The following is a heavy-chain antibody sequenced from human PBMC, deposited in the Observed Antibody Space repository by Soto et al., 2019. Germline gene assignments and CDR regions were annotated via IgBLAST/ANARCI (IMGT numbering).Heavy chain of an antibody. CDR1: GYTFTNYA. J-gene: IGHJ5*02. D-gene: IGHD4-17*01. CDR2: INAGNGDT. CDR3: ARGDYFDP. Sequence: ASVKVSCKASGYTFTNYALYWVRQAPGQRLEWMGWINAGNGDTKYSQKFQGRVLITRDTSASTASMELSSLRSEDTAVYYCARGDYFDPRGQGTLVTVSS. V-gene: IGHV1-3*01.